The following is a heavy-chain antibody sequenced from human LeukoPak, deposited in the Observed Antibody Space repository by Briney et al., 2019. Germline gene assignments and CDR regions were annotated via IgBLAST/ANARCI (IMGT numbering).Heavy chain of an antibody. V-gene: IGHV4-59*08. D-gene: IGHD5-18*01. CDR2: IYYSGST. Sequence: SETLSLTCTVSGGSISSYYWSWIRQPPGKGLEWIGYIYYSGSTNYNPSLKSRVTISVDTSKNQFSLKLSSVTAADTAVYYCARQGGYSYGQLDYWGQGTLVTVSS. CDR3: ARQGGYSYGQLDY. J-gene: IGHJ4*02. CDR1: GGSISSYY.